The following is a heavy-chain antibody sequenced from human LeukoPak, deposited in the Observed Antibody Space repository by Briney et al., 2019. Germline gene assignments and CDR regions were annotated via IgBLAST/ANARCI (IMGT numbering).Heavy chain of an antibody. CDR3: ARGVTHLIWGSGSYFPSYGMDV. V-gene: IGHV1-8*01. D-gene: IGHD3-10*01. J-gene: IGHJ6*02. CDR1: GYTLTSYD. Sequence: ASVKVSCKASGYTLTSYDINWVRQATGQGLEWMGWMNPNSGNTGYAQKFQGRVTMTRNTSISTAYMELSSLRSEDTAVYYCARGVTHLIWGSGSYFPSYGMDVWGQGTTVTVSS. CDR2: MNPNSGNT.